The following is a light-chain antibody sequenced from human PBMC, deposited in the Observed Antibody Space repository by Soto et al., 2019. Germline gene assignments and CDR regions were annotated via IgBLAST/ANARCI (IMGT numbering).Light chain of an antibody. CDR2: AAS. CDR3: QQLHSYPLT. Sequence: IRLPQSPFPLSASVGARVTITCRATQGISSYLAWYQKPTGRAPKLMIYAASTLQSGVPSSFSGSGSGKVFTITISRLQPEDGATYYGQQLHSYPLTFGGGTKVDI. V-gene: IGKV1-9*01. CDR1: QGISSY. J-gene: IGKJ4*01.